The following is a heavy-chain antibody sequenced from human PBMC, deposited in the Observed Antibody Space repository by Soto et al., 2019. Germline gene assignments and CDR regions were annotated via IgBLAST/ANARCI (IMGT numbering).Heavy chain of an antibody. D-gene: IGHD6-19*01. J-gene: IGHJ4*02. CDR3: ARAGGLGAVAADY. V-gene: IGHV4-30-2*01. CDR2: IYHSGST. Sequence: QLQLQESGSGLVKPSQTLSLTCAVSGGSISSGGYSWSWIRQPPGKGLEWIGYIYHSGSTYYNPSLKSRVTISVDKSKNQFSLKLSSVTAADTAVYYCARAGGLGAVAADYWGQGTLVTVSS. CDR1: GGSISSGGYS.